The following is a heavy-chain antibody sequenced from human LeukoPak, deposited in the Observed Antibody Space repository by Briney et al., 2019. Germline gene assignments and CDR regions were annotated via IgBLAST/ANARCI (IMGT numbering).Heavy chain of an antibody. Sequence: QAGGSLRLSCVTSGFTFTNYWMTWVRQAPGKGLEWVANMKQDGREKYYVDSVKGRFTISRDNAKNSVHLQMNSLRDEDTAVYYCARGGGSGRWGSAFDMWGQGTMVTVSS. J-gene: IGHJ3*02. V-gene: IGHV3-7*01. D-gene: IGHD6-19*01. CDR1: GFTFTNYW. CDR3: ARGGGSGRWGSAFDM. CDR2: MKQDGREK.